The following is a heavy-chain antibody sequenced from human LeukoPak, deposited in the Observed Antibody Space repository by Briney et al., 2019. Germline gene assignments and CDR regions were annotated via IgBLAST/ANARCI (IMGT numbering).Heavy chain of an antibody. J-gene: IGHJ4*02. CDR2: IYTSGST. CDR1: GGSISSYY. D-gene: IGHD3-3*01. CDR3: ARGAFWSGYYTGINYFDY. Sequence: SETLSLTCTVSGGSISSYYWSWLRQPAGKGLEWIGRIYTSGSTNYNPSLKSRVTMSVDTSKNQFSLKLSSVTAADTAVYYCARGAFWSGYYTGINYFDYWGQGTLVTVSS. V-gene: IGHV4-4*07.